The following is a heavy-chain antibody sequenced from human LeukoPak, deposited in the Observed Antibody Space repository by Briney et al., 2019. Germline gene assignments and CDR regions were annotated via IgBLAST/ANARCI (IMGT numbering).Heavy chain of an antibody. V-gene: IGHV7-4-1*02. Sequence: GASVKVSCKASGYTFTSYAMSWVRQAPGQGLEWMGWINTNTGNPTYAQGFTGRFVFSLDTSVSTAYLRISSLKAEDTAVYYCAGYGEYWDWYFDLWGRGTPVTVSP. CDR3: AGYGEYWDWYFDL. CDR2: INTNTGNP. J-gene: IGHJ2*01. D-gene: IGHD4-17*01. CDR1: GYTFTSYA.